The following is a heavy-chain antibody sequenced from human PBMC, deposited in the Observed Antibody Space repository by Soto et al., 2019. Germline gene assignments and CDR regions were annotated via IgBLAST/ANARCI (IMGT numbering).Heavy chain of an antibody. CDR1: GGSISNYY. Sequence: SETLSLTCTVSGGSISNYYWNWIRQPAGKGLEWLGRIYTSGSTNYNPSLKSRVAMSVDTSKNQFSLKLSSVTAADTAVYYCARDVQSGYTYGYDWIDPWGQGALVTVSS. CDR3: ARDVQSGYTYGYDWIDP. CDR2: IYTSGST. J-gene: IGHJ5*02. V-gene: IGHV4-4*07. D-gene: IGHD5-18*01.